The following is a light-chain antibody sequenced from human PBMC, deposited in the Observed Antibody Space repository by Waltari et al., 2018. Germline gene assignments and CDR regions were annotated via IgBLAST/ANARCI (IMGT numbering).Light chain of an antibody. Sequence: EIVMTQSPATLSVSPGERVTLSCRPSQSVSGKLAWYHQKPGQPPRLLLSGASTRATGIPARFSGSASGTEFTLTISSLQSEDSAVYYCQQYYNWPLTFGGGTNVEI. J-gene: IGKJ4*01. CDR3: QQYYNWPLT. V-gene: IGKV3-15*01. CDR2: GAS. CDR1: QSVSGK.